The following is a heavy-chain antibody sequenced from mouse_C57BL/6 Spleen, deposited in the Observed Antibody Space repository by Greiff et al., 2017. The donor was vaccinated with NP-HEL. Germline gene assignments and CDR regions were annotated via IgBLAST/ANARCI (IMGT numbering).Heavy chain of an antibody. CDR3: ATHYYGSSQGLPY. D-gene: IGHD1-1*01. CDR2: ISSGSSTI. V-gene: IGHV5-17*01. Sequence: EVMLVESGGGLVKPGGSLKLSCAASGFTFSDYGMHWVRQAPEKGLEWVAYISSGSSTIYYADTVKGRFTISRDNAKNTLFLQMTRLRSEDTAMNYCATHYYGSSQGLPYWGQGTLVTVSA. J-gene: IGHJ3*01. CDR1: GFTFSDYG.